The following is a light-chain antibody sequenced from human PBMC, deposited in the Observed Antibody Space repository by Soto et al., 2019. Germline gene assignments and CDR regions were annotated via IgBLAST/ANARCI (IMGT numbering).Light chain of an antibody. Sequence: DIQMTQSPSSLSASVGDRVTITCRASQSISSYLNWYQQKPGKAPKLLIYAASSLQSGVPSRFSGSGSGTDFTLTISSLQPEDFATYYCQHFKSFPITFGRGTRLEIK. J-gene: IGKJ5*01. CDR2: AAS. CDR3: QHFKSFPIT. CDR1: QSISSY. V-gene: IGKV1-39*01.